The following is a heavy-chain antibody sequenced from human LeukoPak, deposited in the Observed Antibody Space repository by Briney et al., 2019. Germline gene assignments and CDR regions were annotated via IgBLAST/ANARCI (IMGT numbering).Heavy chain of an antibody. D-gene: IGHD1-1*01. J-gene: IGHJ4*02. CDR2: MSGSGSNT. V-gene: IGHV3-23*01. CDR1: GFTFSNYA. Sequence: QPGGSLRISCPASGFTFSNYAMTWVRKAPGEGLERVTVMSGSGSNTDYAESRKGRFTISRDNSKNTPSMQMNSLSADDTAVYYCAKVVGTGTTPTDYWGQGTLVTVSS. CDR3: AKVVGTGTTPTDY.